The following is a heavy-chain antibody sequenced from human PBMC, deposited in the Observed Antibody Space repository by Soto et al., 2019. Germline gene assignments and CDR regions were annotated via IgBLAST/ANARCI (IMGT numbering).Heavy chain of an antibody. CDR2: IYYSGST. CDR3: ARNPYYDFWSGYYTPPYYYYYMDV. D-gene: IGHD3-3*01. J-gene: IGHJ6*03. CDR1: GGSISGSSDY. V-gene: IGHV4-39*01. Sequence: SETLSLTCTVSGGSISGSSDYWGWIRHPPGKGLEWIGSIYYSGSTYYNPSLKSRVTISVDTSKNQFSLKLSSVTAADTAVYYCARNPYYDFWSGYYTPPYYYYYMDVWGKGTTVTVSS.